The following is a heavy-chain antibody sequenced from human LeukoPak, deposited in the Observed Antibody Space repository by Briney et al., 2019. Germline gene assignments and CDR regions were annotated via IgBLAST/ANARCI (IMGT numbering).Heavy chain of an antibody. CDR3: ARHLDYDILTGYYGDYYYYMDV. D-gene: IGHD3-9*01. V-gene: IGHV4-4*09. CDR2: IFTSGST. CDR1: GGSISSYY. J-gene: IGHJ6*03. Sequence: SETLSLTCTVSGGSISSYYWSWIRQPPGEGLEWIWYIFTSGSTNYNPSLKGRVTISVDTSKNQFSLKLSSVTAAGTAVYYCARHLDYDILTGYYGDYYYYMDVWGKGTTVTVCS.